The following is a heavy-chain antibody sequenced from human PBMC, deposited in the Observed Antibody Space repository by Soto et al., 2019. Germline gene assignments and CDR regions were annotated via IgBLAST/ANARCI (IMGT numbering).Heavy chain of an antibody. CDR1: GYSFTYYW. CDR3: ERAMTGTIHPNYFDH. D-gene: IGHD1-7*01. V-gene: IGHV5-51*01. CDR2: IYPGDSDT. J-gene: IGHJ4*02. Sequence: PGESLKISCSGSGYSFTYYWIGWVRHMPGKGLEWMGIIYPGDSDTRYSPSFQGQVAISADNSISNAYLHWTSLRASDTAMYYCERAMTGTIHPNYFDHWGQGTLVTVSS.